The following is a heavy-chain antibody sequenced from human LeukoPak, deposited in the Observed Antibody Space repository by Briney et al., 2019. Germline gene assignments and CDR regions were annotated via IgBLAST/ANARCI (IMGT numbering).Heavy chain of an antibody. CDR2: ISSDGRNT. CDR1: GFTFSSYG. CDR3: AKENYYESSGYVDY. Sequence: GGSLRLSCAASGFTFSSYGMHWARQAPGKGLEWVAVISSDGRNTYYGDSVKGRFTISRDNSKNTLYLQMNSLRPEDTAVFYCAKENYYESSGYVDYWGQGTLVTVSS. J-gene: IGHJ4*02. D-gene: IGHD3-22*01. V-gene: IGHV3-30*18.